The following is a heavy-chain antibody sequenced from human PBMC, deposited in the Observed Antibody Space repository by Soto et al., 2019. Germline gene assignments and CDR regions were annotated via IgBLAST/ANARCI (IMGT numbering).Heavy chain of an antibody. CDR3: ARGRYSRSRRMYYYGMDV. J-gene: IGHJ6*02. V-gene: IGHV1-69*01. D-gene: IGHD6-13*01. Sequence: QVQLVQSGAEVKKPGSSVKVSCKASGGTFSSYAISWVRQAPGQGLEWMGGIIPIFGTANYAQKFQGRVTITADESTSTAYMELSSLRSEDTAVYYCARGRYSRSRRMYYYGMDVWGQGTTVTVS. CDR2: IIPIFGTA. CDR1: GGTFSSYA.